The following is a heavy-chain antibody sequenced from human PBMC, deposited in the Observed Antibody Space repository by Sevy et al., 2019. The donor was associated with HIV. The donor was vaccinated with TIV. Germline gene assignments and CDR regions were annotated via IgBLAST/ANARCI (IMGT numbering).Heavy chain of an antibody. CDR3: ARVFPYCSGGSCYSPYDAFDI. D-gene: IGHD2-15*01. CDR2: INPNSGSI. CDR1: GYTFTGHY. Sequence: ASVKVSCKASGYTFTGHYMHWVRQAPGQGLEWMGWINPNSGSIDYAQKFQGRVTLTRDTSISTAYLELSRLTSDDTAVYYCARVFPYCSGGSCYSPYDAFDIWGQGTMVTVSS. V-gene: IGHV1-2*02. J-gene: IGHJ3*02.